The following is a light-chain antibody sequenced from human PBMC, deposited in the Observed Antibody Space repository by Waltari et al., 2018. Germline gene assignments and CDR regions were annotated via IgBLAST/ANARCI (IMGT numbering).Light chain of an antibody. V-gene: IGLV2-14*03. CDR1: SSDVGGYHY. Sequence: QSALTQPASVSGSPGQSITISCTGTSSDVGGYHYVSWYQQHPGKAPNLMIYDVSNRPSGDSNRFAGSKSGNTASLTISGLQAEDEADYYCSSYTSSSTLGFGTGTKVTVL. J-gene: IGLJ1*01. CDR3: SSYTSSSTLG. CDR2: DVS.